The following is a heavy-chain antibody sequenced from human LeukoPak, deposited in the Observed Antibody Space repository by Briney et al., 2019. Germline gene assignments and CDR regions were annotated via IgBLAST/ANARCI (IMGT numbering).Heavy chain of an antibody. D-gene: IGHD3-3*01. Sequence: PSETLSLTCTVSGGSISTYYWSWIRQAPGEGLEWMGYIYYRGTTNYSPSLKNRLTMSVDTSKNQISLKLTSVTAADTAVYYCARIQPSCPGLGFCFFDIWGQGTLATVSS. V-gene: IGHV4-59*01. CDR3: ARIQPSCPGLGFCFFDI. J-gene: IGHJ3*02. CDR2: IYYRGTT. CDR1: GGSISTYY.